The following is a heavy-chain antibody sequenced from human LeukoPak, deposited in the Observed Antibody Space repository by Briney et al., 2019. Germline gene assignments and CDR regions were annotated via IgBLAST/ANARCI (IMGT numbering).Heavy chain of an antibody. CDR1: GGSISSSSYY. V-gene: IGHV4-39*01. D-gene: IGHD3-10*01. CDR3: ASRLYGSGSPSLDY. Sequence: SETLSLTCTVSGGSISSSSYYWGWLRQPPGKGLEWIGSIYYSGSTYYNPCLKSRVTISVDTSKNQFSLKLSSVTAADTAVYYCASRLYGSGSPSLDYWGQGTLVTVSS. J-gene: IGHJ4*02. CDR2: IYYSGST.